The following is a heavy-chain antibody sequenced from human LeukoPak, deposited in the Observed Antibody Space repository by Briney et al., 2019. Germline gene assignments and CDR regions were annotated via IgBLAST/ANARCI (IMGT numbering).Heavy chain of an antibody. Sequence: KTSQTLSLTCVISGDSVSTNSAAWNWIRQSPSGGLEWLGRIYYRSKWYSDYAVSVKSRVSINPDTSNNQLSLQLKSVTPEDTAVYYCARSTGPIDYRGQGTLVTVSS. D-gene: IGHD1-1*01. CDR3: ARSTGPIDY. V-gene: IGHV6-1*01. J-gene: IGHJ4*02. CDR2: IYYRSKWYS. CDR1: GDSVSTNSAA.